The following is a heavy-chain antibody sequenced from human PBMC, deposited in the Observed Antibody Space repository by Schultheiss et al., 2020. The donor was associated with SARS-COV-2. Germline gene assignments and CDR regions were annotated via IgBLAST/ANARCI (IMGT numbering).Heavy chain of an antibody. CDR1: GGSFSGYY. V-gene: IGHV4-31*11. Sequence: SETLSLTCAVYGGSFSGYYWSWIRQHPGKGLEWIGYIYYSGSTYYNPSLKSRVTISVDTSKNQFSLKLSSVTAADTAVYYCARDYPNYYYGMDVWGQGTTVTVSS. J-gene: IGHJ6*02. CDR2: IYYSGST. CDR3: ARDYPNYYYGMDV.